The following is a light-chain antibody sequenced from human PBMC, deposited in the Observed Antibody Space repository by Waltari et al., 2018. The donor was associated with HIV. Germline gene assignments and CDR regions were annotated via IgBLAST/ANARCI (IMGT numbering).Light chain of an antibody. J-gene: IGLJ3*02. V-gene: IGLV8-61*01. CDR2: SSI. CDR3: VLYMGSGIGV. CDR1: SGSVSTSYY. Sequence: QTVVTQEPSFSVSPGGTVTLTCGLSSGSVSTSYYPSWYQQTPGQAPRTLIYSSITRSSGVPDRFSCSTLGNKAAITITGAQADDESDYYCVLYMGSGIGVFGGGTKLTVL.